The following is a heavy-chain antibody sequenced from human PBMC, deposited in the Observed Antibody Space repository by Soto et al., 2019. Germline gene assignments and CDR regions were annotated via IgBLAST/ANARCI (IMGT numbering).Heavy chain of an antibody. Sequence: SSLRVSFTASGRTFSSYALSWVRQAPGQGLEWLGGIDTIFGTTKYSQTFQGRVTITGDTSASTTYMELNSLKSEDTAVYYCARGGWTQTLADYYLDFWGQGTLVTVSS. D-gene: IGHD6-19*01. V-gene: IGHV1-69*06. CDR3: ARGGWTQTLADYYLDF. CDR2: IDTIFGTT. CDR1: GRTFSSYA. J-gene: IGHJ4*02.